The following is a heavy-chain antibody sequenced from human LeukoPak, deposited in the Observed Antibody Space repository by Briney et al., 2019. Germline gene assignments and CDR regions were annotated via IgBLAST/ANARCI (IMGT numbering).Heavy chain of an antibody. CDR3: ARDRLNRAYCGNDCYSAAFDY. J-gene: IGHJ4*02. CDR1: GFSFSNFW. Sequence: GGSLRLSCAASGFSFSNFWMHWVRQAPGKGLEWLATISRDGKRQFYADSVKGRFTISRDDSRNTLYLQMNSLRPEDTAVYYCARDRLNRAYCGNDCYSAAFDYWGQGTLVTVSS. D-gene: IGHD2-21*02. CDR2: ISRDGKRQ. V-gene: IGHV3-30*03.